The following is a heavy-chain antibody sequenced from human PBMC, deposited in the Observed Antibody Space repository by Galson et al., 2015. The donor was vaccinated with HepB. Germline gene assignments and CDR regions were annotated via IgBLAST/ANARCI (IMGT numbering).Heavy chain of an antibody. V-gene: IGHV3-23*01. Sequence: SLRLSCAASGFIFTNYSMAWVRQAPGKGLEWVSHLNSGGKTEDAESVKGRFTISRDSSKRTLYLQMNSLRVEDTAIYYCARWRGAQSEFDHWGQGTLVTVSS. CDR1: GFIFTNYS. CDR3: ARWRGAQSEFDH. J-gene: IGHJ4*02. CDR2: LNSGGKT. D-gene: IGHD3-3*01.